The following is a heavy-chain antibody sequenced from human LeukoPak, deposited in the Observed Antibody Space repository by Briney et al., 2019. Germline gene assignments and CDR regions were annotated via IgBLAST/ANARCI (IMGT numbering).Heavy chain of an antibody. D-gene: IGHD3-22*01. CDR1: GGSISSSSYY. Sequence: PSETLSLTCTVSGGSISSSSYYWGWIRQPPGKGLEWIGSIYYSGSTYYNPSLKSRVTISVDTSKNQFSLKLSSVTAADTAVYYCPSRASGGYYPPNFDYWGQGTLVTVSS. V-gene: IGHV4-39*01. CDR2: IYYSGST. CDR3: PSRASGGYYPPNFDY. J-gene: IGHJ4*02.